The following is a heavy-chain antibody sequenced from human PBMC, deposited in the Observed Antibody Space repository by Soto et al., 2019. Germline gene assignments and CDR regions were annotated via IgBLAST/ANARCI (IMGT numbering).Heavy chain of an antibody. D-gene: IGHD2-2*01. CDR1: GFTFSGSA. CDR2: IRSKANSYAT. J-gene: IGHJ6*02. V-gene: IGHV3-73*01. Sequence: LRLSCAASGFTFSGSAMHWVRQASGERLEWVGRIRSKANSYATAYAAAVKGRFTISRDDSKNTAYLQMNSLKTGDTAVYYCTSYCSSTSCYDSYYYYGMDVWGQGTTVTVSS. CDR3: TSYCSSTSCYDSYYYYGMDV.